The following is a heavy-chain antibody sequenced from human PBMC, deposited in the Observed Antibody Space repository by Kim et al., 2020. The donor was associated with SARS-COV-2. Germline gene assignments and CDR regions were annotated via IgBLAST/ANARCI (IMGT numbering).Heavy chain of an antibody. CDR1: GGSISSYY. Sequence: SETLSLTCTVSGGSISSYYWSWIRQPPGKGLEWIGYIYYSGSTNYNPSLKSRVTISVDTSKNQFSLKLSSVTAADTAVYYCARDRYFWYGMDVWGQGTTVTVSS. D-gene: IGHD1-1*01. V-gene: IGHV4-59*01. J-gene: IGHJ6*02. CDR2: IYYSGST. CDR3: ARDRYFWYGMDV.